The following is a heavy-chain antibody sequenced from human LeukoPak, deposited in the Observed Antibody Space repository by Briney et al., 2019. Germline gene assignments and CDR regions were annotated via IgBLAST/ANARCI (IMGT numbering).Heavy chain of an antibody. V-gene: IGHV3-23*01. D-gene: IGHD3-10*01. J-gene: IGHJ5*02. CDR3: AKSGVTTMVRGVIIA. CDR2: ISGSGGST. CDR1: GFTFTNYA. Sequence: GGSLRLSCAGSGFTFTNYAMSWVRQAPGKGLEWVSAISGSGGSTYYADSVKGRFTISRDKSKSTLYLQMNSLRAEDTAIYYCAKSGVTTMVRGVIIAWGQGTLATASS.